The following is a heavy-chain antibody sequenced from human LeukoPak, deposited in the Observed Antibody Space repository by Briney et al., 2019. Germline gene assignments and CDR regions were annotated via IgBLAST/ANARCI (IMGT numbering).Heavy chain of an antibody. D-gene: IGHD6-19*01. Sequence: VRQAPXXXXEWMGWISAYNGNTNYAQKLQGRVTMTTDTSTSTAYMELRSLRSDDTAVYYCARDWMTVAGICPDYWGQGTLVTVSS. J-gene: IGHJ4*02. V-gene: IGHV1-18*01. CDR3: ARDWMTVAGICPDY. CDR2: ISAYNGNT.